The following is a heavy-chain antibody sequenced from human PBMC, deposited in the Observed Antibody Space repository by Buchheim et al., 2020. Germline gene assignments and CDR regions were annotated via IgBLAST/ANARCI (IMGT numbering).Heavy chain of an antibody. J-gene: IGHJ4*02. V-gene: IGHV1-46*03. CDR1: GYTFTSYY. CDR3: ARDYQGRGYSYGRDY. CDR2: INPSGGST. D-gene: IGHD5-18*01. Sequence: QVQLVQSGAEVKKPGASVKVSCKASGYTFTSYYMHWVRQAPGQGLEWMGIINPSGGSTSYAQKFQGRGTMTRETSTSTVYMELSSLRSEDTAVYYCARDYQGRGYSYGRDYWGQGTL.